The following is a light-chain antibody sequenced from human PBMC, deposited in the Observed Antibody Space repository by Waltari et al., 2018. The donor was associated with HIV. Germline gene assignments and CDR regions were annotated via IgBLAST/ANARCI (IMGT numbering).Light chain of an antibody. Sequence: VVTQSPATLSVSPGERVTLSCRTSQSVRSNLAWYQQKPGQAPRLLFYGASLRATGTPARFSGSGSGTEFTLTISIVQSEDFAVYDCQQYNDWPPLTFGGGTKVEIK. CDR1: QSVRSN. CDR3: QQYNDWPPLT. J-gene: IGKJ4*01. V-gene: IGKV3D-15*03. CDR2: GAS.